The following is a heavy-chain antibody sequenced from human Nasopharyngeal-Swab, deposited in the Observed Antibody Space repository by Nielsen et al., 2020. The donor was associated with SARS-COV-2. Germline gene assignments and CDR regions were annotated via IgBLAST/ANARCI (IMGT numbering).Heavy chain of an antibody. Sequence: GESLKISCKASGYSFSTYWIAWVRQMPGKGLEWMGIIYPADSDTRYSPSFQGQVTISVDKSTSTAYLQWSSLKASDTAVYWCARLRSDTSYYNYYYMDVWGKGTTVTVSS. CDR3: ARLRSDTSYYNYYYMDV. CDR2: IYPADSDT. J-gene: IGHJ6*03. CDR1: GYSFSTYW. D-gene: IGHD2-2*02. V-gene: IGHV5-51*01.